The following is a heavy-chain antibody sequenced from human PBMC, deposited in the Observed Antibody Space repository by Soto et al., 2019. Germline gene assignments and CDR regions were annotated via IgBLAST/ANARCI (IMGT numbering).Heavy chain of an antibody. CDR3: AKCYYDSSGYSDY. CDR2: ISGSGGST. D-gene: IGHD3-22*01. V-gene: IGHV3-23*01. CDR1: GFTFSSYA. J-gene: IGHJ4*02. Sequence: GGSLRLSCAASGFTFSSYAMSWVRQAPGKGPEWVSAISGSGGSTYYADSVKGRFTISRDNSKNTLYLQMNSLRAEDTAVYYCAKCYYDSSGYSDYWGQGTLVTVSS.